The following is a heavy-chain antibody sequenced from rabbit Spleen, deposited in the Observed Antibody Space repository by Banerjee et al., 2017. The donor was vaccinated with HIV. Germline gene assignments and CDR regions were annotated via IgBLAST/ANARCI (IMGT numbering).Heavy chain of an antibody. D-gene: IGHD4-2*01. Sequence: QEQLAESGGGLVQPEGSLTLTCTASGFDLSSYYYMYWVRQAPGKGLEWIGCIYTSSGSTWYASWVNGRFTISRSTSLNTVDLKMTSLTAADTATYFCARWDGISAHLNLWGQGTLVTVS. CDR2: IYTSSGST. J-gene: IGHJ4*01. CDR1: GFDLSSYYY. CDR3: ARWDGISAHLNL. V-gene: IGHV1S43*01.